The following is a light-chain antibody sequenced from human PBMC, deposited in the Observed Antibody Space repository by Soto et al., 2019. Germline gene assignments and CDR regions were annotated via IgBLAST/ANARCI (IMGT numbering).Light chain of an antibody. CDR2: GAS. CDR3: QQHGSSPIT. V-gene: IGKV3-20*01. Sequence: EIVLTQSQGTLSFFPLERANLXCRASRSVTNNYLAWHQQKPGQTPRLLIYGASSRATGIPDRFSGSGSGTDFTLTISRLEPEDFAVYYCQQHGSSPITFGQGTRLEI. J-gene: IGKJ5*01. CDR1: RSVTNNY.